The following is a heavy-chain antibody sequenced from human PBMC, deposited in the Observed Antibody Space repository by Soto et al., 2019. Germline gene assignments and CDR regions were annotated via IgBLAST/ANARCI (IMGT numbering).Heavy chain of an antibody. Sequence: TSETLSLTCAVSGGSISSSNWWSWVRQPPGKGLEWIGKIYHSGSTNYNPSLKSRVTISVDKSKNQFSLKLSSVTAADTAVYYCTTSRLHYYDSSGYYSGYYWGQGTLVTAPQ. CDR3: TTSRLHYYDSSGYYSGYY. V-gene: IGHV4-4*02. D-gene: IGHD3-22*01. CDR2: IYHSGST. J-gene: IGHJ4*02. CDR1: GGSISSSNW.